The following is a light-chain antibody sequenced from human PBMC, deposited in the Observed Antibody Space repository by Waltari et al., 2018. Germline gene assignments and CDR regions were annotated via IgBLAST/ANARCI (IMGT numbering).Light chain of an antibody. Sequence: DIHMTQSPSSLSTSVGDRVTITCRASQSISSYLNWYQQKPGKAPKLLIYAASSLQSGVPSRFSGSGSGRDFTLIISSLQPEDFATYYCQQSYSHTRTFGQGTKVGIK. CDR3: QQSYSHTRT. CDR1: QSISSY. V-gene: IGKV1-39*01. CDR2: AAS. J-gene: IGKJ1*01.